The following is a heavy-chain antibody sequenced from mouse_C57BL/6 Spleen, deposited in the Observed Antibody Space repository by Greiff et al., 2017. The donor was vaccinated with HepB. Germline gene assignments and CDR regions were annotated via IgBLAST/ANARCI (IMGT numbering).Heavy chain of an antibody. Sequence: VKLQESGPELVKPGASVKISCKASGYAFSSSWMNWVKQRPGKGLEWIGRIYPGDGDTNYNGKFKGKATLTADKSSSTAYMQLSSLTSEDSAVYFCARGDYDYDERAWFAYWGQGTLVTVSA. CDR2: IYPGDGDT. V-gene: IGHV1-82*01. CDR3: ARGDYDYDERAWFAY. J-gene: IGHJ3*01. CDR1: GYAFSSSW. D-gene: IGHD2-4*01.